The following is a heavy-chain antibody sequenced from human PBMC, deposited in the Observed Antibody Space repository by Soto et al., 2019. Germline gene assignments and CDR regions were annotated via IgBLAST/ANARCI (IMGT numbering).Heavy chain of an antibody. V-gene: IGHV3-15*01. J-gene: IGHJ6*03. CDR3: TTDRYSNYAPEDYYMDV. CDR1: GFTFSNAW. CDR2: IKSKTDGGTT. Sequence: GGSLRLSCAASGFTFSNAWMSWVRQAPGKGLEWVGRIKSKTDGGTTDYAAPVEGRFTISRDDSKNTLYLQMNSLKTEDTAVYYCTTDRYSNYAPEDYYMDVWGKGTTVTVSS. D-gene: IGHD4-4*01.